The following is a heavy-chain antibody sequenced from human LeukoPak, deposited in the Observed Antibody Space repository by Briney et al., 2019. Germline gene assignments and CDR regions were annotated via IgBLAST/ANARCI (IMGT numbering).Heavy chain of an antibody. J-gene: IGHJ4*02. V-gene: IGHV4-39*01. CDR2: IYYSGST. CDR1: GGSISSSSYY. Sequence: SETLSLTCTVSGGSISSSSYYWGWIRQPPGKGLEWIGSIYYSGSTYYNPSLKSRVTISVDTSKNQFSLKLSSVTAADTAVYYCARRNRGRKDYFNYWGQGTLVTVSS. D-gene: IGHD1-14*01. CDR3: ARRNRGRKDYFNY.